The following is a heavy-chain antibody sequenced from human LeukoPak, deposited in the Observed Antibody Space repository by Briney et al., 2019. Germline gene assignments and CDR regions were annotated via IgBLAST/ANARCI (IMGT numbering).Heavy chain of an antibody. V-gene: IGHV4-39*01. Sequence: PSETLSLTCTVSGGSISSSSYYWGWIRQPPGKGLEWIGSIYYSGSTYYNPSLKSRVTISVDTSKNQFSLKLSSVTAADTAVYYCARQSNYLVVTVWGQGTMVTVSS. D-gene: IGHD2-21*02. CDR2: IYYSGST. J-gene: IGHJ3*01. CDR1: GGSISSSSYY. CDR3: ARQSNYLVVTV.